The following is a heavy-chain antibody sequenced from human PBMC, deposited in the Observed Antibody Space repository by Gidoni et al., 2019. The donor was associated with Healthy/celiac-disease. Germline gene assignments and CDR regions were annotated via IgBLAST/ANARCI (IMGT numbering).Heavy chain of an antibody. J-gene: IGHJ4*02. V-gene: IGHV3-23*04. CDR1: GFTFRSYD. CDR3: ARQWPNDY. Sequence: QLVESGRGLVQAGGSLRPSCAASGFTFRSYDMSWVRQAPVKGLAWASAISGRGGRTYYADSGKGQFTISRENSKDTLYLQMNSLSAEDTAVYDCARQWPNDYWGQGTLVTVSS. CDR2: ISGRGGRT. D-gene: IGHD6-19*01.